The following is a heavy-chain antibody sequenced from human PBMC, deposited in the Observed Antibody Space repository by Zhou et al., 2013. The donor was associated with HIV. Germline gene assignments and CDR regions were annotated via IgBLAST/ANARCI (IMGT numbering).Heavy chain of an antibody. J-gene: IGHJ3*02. V-gene: IGHV1-69*04. CDR3: ARGGGRDIVVVIALGAFDI. CDR1: GGTFSSYA. Sequence: QVQLVQSGAEVKKPGSSVKVSCKASGGTFSSYAISWVRQAPGQGLEWMGRIIPILGIANYAQKFQGRVTITADKSTSTAYMELSSLRSEDTAVYYCARGGGRDIVVVIALGAFDIWGQGTMVTVSS. D-gene: IGHD2-21*01. CDR2: IIPILGIA.